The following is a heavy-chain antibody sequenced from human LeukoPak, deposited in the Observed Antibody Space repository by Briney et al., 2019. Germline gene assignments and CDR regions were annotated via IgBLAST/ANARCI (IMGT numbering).Heavy chain of an antibody. D-gene: IGHD5-18*01. CDR1: GYTFTSYD. CDR2: MNPNSGNT. J-gene: IGHJ4*02. CDR3: ARGSPYSYGYLYCFDY. V-gene: IGHV1-8*01. Sequence: GASVKVSCKASGYTFTSYDINWVRQATGQGLEWMGWMNPNSGNTGYAQKFQGRVTMTRNTSISTAYMELSSLRSEDTAVYYCARGSPYSYGYLYCFDYWGQGTLVTVSS.